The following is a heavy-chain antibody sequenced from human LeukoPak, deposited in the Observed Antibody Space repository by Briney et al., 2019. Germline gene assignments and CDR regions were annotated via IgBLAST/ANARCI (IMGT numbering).Heavy chain of an antibody. CDR3: ASLILAAAGTDFDY. CDR2: IKGDGSET. V-gene: IGHV3-7*03. J-gene: IGHJ4*02. CDR1: GFTFSSYW. Sequence: GGSLRLSCAASGFTFSSYWMTWVRQAPGKGLEWVADIKGDGSETSYVDSVKGRFTISRDNAENSLYLQMNSLRAEDTAVYYCASLILAAAGTDFDYWGQGTLVTVSS. D-gene: IGHD6-13*01.